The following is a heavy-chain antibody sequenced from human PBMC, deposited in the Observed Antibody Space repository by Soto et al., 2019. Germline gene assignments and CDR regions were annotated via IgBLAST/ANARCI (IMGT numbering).Heavy chain of an antibody. CDR1: GGSISTVGPY. Sequence: SATLSLTCSVSGGSISTVGPYWTLIRQPPGKGLEWIGSIYHTGSTYYSKSLRSRLTMSVDTSKSQFSLRLSSVTAADTAVYYCARATGTLRSRNCDYWGQGSLVT. J-gene: IGHJ4*02. D-gene: IGHD1-1*01. V-gene: IGHV4-31*03. CDR3: ARATGTLRSRNCDY. CDR2: IYHTGST.